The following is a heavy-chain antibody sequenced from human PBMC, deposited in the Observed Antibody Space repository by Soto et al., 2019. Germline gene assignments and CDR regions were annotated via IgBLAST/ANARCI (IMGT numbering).Heavy chain of an antibody. V-gene: IGHV4-61*08. D-gene: IGHD1-26*01. CDR2: IYYSGST. J-gene: IGHJ4*02. CDR3: ARRWGRTFDY. CDR1: GGSISSGGYY. Sequence: SETLSLTCTVSGGSISSGGYYWSWIRQSPGKGLEWIGYIYYSGSTNYNPSLKSRVTISVDTSKNQFSLKLSSVTAADTAVYYCARRWGRTFDYWGQGTLVTVSS.